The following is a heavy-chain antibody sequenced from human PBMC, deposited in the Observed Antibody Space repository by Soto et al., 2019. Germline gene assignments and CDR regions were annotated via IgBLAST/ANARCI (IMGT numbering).Heavy chain of an antibody. CDR1: GFTFSSYW. CDR3: ARDLFRRGITFGGVIVSSFDY. CDR2: IKQDGSEK. Sequence: GGSLRLSCAASGFTFSSYWMSWVRQAPGKGLEWVANIKQDGSEKYYVDSVKGRFTISRDNAKNSLYLQMNSLRAEDTAVYYCARDLFRRGITFGGVIVSSFDYWGQGTLVTVSS. J-gene: IGHJ4*02. D-gene: IGHD3-16*02. V-gene: IGHV3-7*01.